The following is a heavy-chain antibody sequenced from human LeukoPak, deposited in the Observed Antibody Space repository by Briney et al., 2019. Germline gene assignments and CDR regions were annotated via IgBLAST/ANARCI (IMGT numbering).Heavy chain of an antibody. J-gene: IGHJ4*02. CDR2: INEGGSVT. V-gene: IGHV3-74*01. D-gene: IGHD5-24*01. Sequence: QPGGSLRLSCAASGFTFSSYNMNWVRQAPGKGLVWVSRINEGGSVTDYADSVKGRFTISRDNAKNTLYLEMNSLRAEDTAVYYCSRDLRGRDDYWGQGTLVSVSS. CDR1: GFTFSSYN. CDR3: SRDLRGRDDY.